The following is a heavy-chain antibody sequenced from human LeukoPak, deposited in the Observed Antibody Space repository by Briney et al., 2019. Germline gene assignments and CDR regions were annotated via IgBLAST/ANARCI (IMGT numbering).Heavy chain of an antibody. Sequence: PGRSLRLSCAASGFTFSSYAMHWVRQAPGKGLEWVAVISYDGSNKYYADSVKGRFTISRDNSKNTLYLQMNSLRAEDTAVYYCARDRGYDSSVSDCWGQGTLVTVSS. CDR2: ISYDGSNK. J-gene: IGHJ4*02. CDR3: ARDRGYDSSVSDC. V-gene: IGHV3-30-3*01. D-gene: IGHD3-22*01. CDR1: GFTFSSYA.